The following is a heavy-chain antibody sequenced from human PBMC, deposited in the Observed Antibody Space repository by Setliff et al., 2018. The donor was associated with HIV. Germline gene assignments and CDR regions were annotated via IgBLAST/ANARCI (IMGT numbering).Heavy chain of an antibody. V-gene: IGHV3-48*01. D-gene: IGHD2-8*02. Sequence: GESLRLSCEASGFPLYTYDMNWVRQAPGKALEWISFISHGGATKYYADSVKGRFTISRDNAKNSLYLVMNSLRADDTATYYCARDRLTSARYWTSDYWGQGTLVTVSS. J-gene: IGHJ4*02. CDR2: ISHGGATK. CDR3: ARDRLTSARYWTSDY. CDR1: GFPLYTYD.